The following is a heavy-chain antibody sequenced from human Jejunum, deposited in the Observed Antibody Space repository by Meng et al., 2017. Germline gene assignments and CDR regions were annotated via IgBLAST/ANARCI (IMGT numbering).Heavy chain of an antibody. CDR3: GRWTASALDS. J-gene: IGHJ4*02. D-gene: IGHD3/OR15-3a*01. V-gene: IGHV3-7*01. CDR1: GFTFSSYW. Sequence: GASLKISCVGSGFTFSSYWMGWVRQSPGKGLEWVANIKKDGSEKYYVDSVKGRFTISRDNDKNSLFLQMNGLRAEDTAVYYCGRWTASALDSWGQGTLVTVSS. CDR2: IKKDGSEK.